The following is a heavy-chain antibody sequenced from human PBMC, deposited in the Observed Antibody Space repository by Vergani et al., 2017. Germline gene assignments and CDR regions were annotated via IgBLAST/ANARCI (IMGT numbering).Heavy chain of an antibody. CDR2: ISYDGSNK. Sequence: VQLVESGGGLVKPGGSLRLSCAASGFTFSSYAMHWVRQAPGKGLEWVAVISYDGSNKYYADSVKGRFTISRDNSKNTLYLQMNSLRAEDTAVYYCARDIAAAGWDYYYYGMDVWGQGTTVTVSS. CDR3: ARDIAAAGWDYYYYGMDV. V-gene: IGHV3-30-3*01. D-gene: IGHD6-13*01. CDR1: GFTFSSYA. J-gene: IGHJ6*02.